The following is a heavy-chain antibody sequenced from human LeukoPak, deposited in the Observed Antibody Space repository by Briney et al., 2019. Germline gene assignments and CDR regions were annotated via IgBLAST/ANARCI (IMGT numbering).Heavy chain of an antibody. D-gene: IGHD3-22*01. V-gene: IGHV1-69*13. CDR2: IIPIFGTA. J-gene: IGHJ4*02. CDR1: GYIFAHNG. Sequence: SVKVSCKTSGYIFAHNGISWVRQAPGQGLEWMGGIIPIFGTANYAQRFQGRVTITADESTSTAYMELSSLRSEDTAVYYCARVSASSGYYRWGQGTLVTVSS. CDR3: ARVSASSGYYR.